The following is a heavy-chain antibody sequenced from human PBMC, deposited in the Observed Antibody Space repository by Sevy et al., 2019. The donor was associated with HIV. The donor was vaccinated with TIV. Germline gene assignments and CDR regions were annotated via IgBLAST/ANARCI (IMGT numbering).Heavy chain of an antibody. J-gene: IGHJ4*02. D-gene: IGHD6-13*01. CDR3: AREKEQQLGDY. CDR1: GFTFGTYS. V-gene: IGHV3-21*01. CDR2: INSGSRHI. Sequence: GGSLRLSCTASGFTFGTYSMNWVRQAPGKGLEWVSSINSGSRHIYYADSVKGRFTVSRDDAKNSLHLQMNSLRAEDTAVYYCAREKEQQLGDYWGQGTLVTVSS.